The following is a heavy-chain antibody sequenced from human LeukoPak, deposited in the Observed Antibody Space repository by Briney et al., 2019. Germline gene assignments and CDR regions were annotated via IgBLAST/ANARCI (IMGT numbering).Heavy chain of an antibody. CDR2: INHSGST. CDR3: AREVLTYDAFDI. D-gene: IGHD1-14*01. Sequence: SETLSLTCAVYGGSFSGYYWSWIRQPPVKGLEWIGEINHSGSTNYNPSLKSRVTISVDTSKNQFSLKLSSVTAADTAVYYCAREVLTYDAFDIWGQGTMVTVSS. J-gene: IGHJ3*02. CDR1: GGSFSGYY. V-gene: IGHV4-34*01.